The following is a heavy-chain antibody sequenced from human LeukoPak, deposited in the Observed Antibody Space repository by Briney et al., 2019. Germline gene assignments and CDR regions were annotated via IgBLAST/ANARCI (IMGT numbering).Heavy chain of an antibody. V-gene: IGHV3-23*01. CDR2: ISTSGGST. CDR3: AKDLGYDSSGYYSVGFDY. J-gene: IGHJ4*02. Sequence: GGSLRLSCAASGFTFSSYAMSWVRQAPGKGLEWVSGISTSGGSTSYADSVKGRFTISRDNPRNTLYMQMSSLRAEDTAVYYCAKDLGYDSSGYYSVGFDYWGQGTLVTVSS. CDR1: GFTFSSYA. D-gene: IGHD3-22*01.